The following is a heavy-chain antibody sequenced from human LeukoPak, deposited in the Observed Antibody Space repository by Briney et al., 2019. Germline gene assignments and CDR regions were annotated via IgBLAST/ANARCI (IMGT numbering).Heavy chain of an antibody. CDR3: VRDRGTYRPIDY. J-gene: IGHJ4*02. V-gene: IGHV3-21*04. CDR2: ISYTGTYI. CDR1: GFTFSSYN. Sequence: GGSLRLSCAASGFTFSSYNMNWVRQAPGKGLEWVSSISYTGTYIYYADSVKGRFTISRDNAQNSLYLQMNSLRAEDTAIYYCVRDRGTYRPIDYWGQGTLVTVSS. D-gene: IGHD1-26*01.